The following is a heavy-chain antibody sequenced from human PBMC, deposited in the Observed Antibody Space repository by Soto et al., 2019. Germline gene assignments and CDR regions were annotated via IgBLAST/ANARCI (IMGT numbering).Heavy chain of an antibody. Sequence: PGGSLRLSCAASGFTFSSYAMSWVRQAPGKGLEWVSAISGSGGSTYYADSVKGRFTISRDNSKNTLYLQMNSLRAEDTAVDYCAKVHSRSWYRYFQHWGQGTLVTVSS. J-gene: IGHJ1*01. CDR2: ISGSGGST. V-gene: IGHV3-23*01. CDR1: GFTFSSYA. CDR3: AKVHSRSWYRYFQH. D-gene: IGHD6-13*01.